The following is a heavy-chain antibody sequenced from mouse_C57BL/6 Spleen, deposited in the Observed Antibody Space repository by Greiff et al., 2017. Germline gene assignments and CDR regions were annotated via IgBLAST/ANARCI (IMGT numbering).Heavy chain of an antibody. V-gene: IGHV2-9-1*01. CDR3: TRSYPPSAGNWYFEV. J-gene: IGHJ1*03. CDR1: GFSFTSYA. Sequence: VQLVESGPGLVAPSQTLSITCTVSGFSFTSYAISWVRQPPGKGLEWLGVICPGGGTNYTSALKSSLSIRKDNSKSQVSLKMNSLQTDDTARYYGTRSYPPSAGNWYFEVWGTGTTVTVSS. D-gene: IGHD2-12*01. CDR2: ICPGGGT.